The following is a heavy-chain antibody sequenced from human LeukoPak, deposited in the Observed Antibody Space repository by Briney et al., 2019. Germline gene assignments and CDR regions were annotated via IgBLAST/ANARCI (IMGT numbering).Heavy chain of an antibody. CDR3: ARVTRYGSGSYYNVHYYYYMDV. Sequence: PSETLSLTCAVYGGSFSGYYMSWVRQAPGKGLEWVSVIYSGGSTYYADSVKGRFTISRDNSKNTLYLQMNSLRAEDTAVYYCARVTRYGSGSYYNVHYYYYMDVWGKGTTVTISS. J-gene: IGHJ6*03. CDR2: IYSGGST. D-gene: IGHD3-10*01. V-gene: IGHV3-66*01. CDR1: GGSFSGYY.